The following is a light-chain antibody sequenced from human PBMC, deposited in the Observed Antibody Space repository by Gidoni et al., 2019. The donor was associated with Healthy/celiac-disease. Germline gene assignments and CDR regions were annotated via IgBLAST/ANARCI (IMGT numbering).Light chain of an antibody. CDR3: QQSYSTPQ. J-gene: IGKJ1*01. V-gene: IGKV1-39*01. CDR1: QSISSY. CDR2: AAS. Sequence: DIQMTQSPSSLSASVGDRVTIPSRASQSISSYLNWYHQKPGKAPKLLIYAASSLQSGVPSRFSGSGSGTDFTLTISSLQPEDFATYYCQQSYSTPQFGQGTKVEIK.